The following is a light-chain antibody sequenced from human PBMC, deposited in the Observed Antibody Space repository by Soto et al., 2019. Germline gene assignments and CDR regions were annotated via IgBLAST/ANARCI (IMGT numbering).Light chain of an antibody. CDR1: SSDVGAYNY. CDR2: EVT. CDR3: TSDSSSSPVL. J-gene: IGLJ2*01. V-gene: IGLV2-14*01. Sequence: QSALTQPASVSGSLGQSITISCTGTSSDVGAYNYVSWYQQHPDKAPKLLIFEVTNRPAGVSGRFAGSKSGITASLSISGLQPEDAADYYCTSDSSSSPVLFGGGTKLTVL.